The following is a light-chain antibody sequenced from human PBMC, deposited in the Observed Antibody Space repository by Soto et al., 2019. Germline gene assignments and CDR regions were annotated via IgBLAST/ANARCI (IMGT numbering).Light chain of an antibody. CDR2: SAS. CDR1: QGIGND. Sequence: DIQMTQSPSSLSASVGDRVTITCRASQGIGNDVGWYQQKPGKAPKLLVYSASTLQSGVPSRFSGSGSGADFTLTICSLQPEDSAPYFCQQLNSYPQTFGQGARLEIK. V-gene: IGKV1-17*01. J-gene: IGKJ5*01. CDR3: QQLNSYPQT.